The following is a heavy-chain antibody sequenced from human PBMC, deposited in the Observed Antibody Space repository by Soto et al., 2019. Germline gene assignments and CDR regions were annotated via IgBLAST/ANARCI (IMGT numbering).Heavy chain of an antibody. CDR1: GLTFSSYA. CDR3: AKDLRNYYDSSGYYTNWFDP. CDR2: ISGSGGST. D-gene: IGHD3-22*01. V-gene: IGHV3-23*01. J-gene: IGHJ5*02. Sequence: EVQLLESGGGLVQPGGSLRLSCAASGLTFSSYAMSWVRQAPGKGLEWVSAISGSGGSTYYADSVKGRFTISRDNSKNTLYLQMNSLRAEDTAVYYCAKDLRNYYDSSGYYTNWFDPWGQGTLVTVSS.